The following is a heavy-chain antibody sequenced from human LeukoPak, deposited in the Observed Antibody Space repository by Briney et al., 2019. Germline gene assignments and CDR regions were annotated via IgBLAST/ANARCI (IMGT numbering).Heavy chain of an antibody. J-gene: IGHJ4*02. CDR1: GGSFSGYY. CDR3: ARARYGDYDNY. V-gene: IGHV4-34*01. CDR2: INHSGST. D-gene: IGHD4-17*01. Sequence: SETLSLTCAVYGGSFSGYYWSWIRQPPGKGLEWIGEINHSGSTNYNPSLKSRVTISVDTSKNQFFLKLSSVTAADTAVYYCARARYGDYDNYWGQGTLVTVSS.